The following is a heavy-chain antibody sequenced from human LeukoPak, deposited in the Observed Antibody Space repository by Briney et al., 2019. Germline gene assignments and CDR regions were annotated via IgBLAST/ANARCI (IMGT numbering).Heavy chain of an antibody. V-gene: IGHV1-2*02. J-gene: IGHJ4*02. CDR1: GYTFTGYY. CDR2: INPNSGGT. Sequence: ASVKVSCKASGYTFTGYYMHWVRQAPGQGLEWMGWINPNSGGTNYAQKFQGRVTMTRDTSISTAYMELSRLRSDDTAVYYCARDENRIVVVPAAKVYWGQGTLVTVSS. D-gene: IGHD2-2*01. CDR3: ARDENRIVVVPAAKVY.